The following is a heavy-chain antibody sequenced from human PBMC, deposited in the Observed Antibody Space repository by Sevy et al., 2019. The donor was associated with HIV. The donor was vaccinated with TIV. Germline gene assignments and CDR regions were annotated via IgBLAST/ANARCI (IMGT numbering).Heavy chain of an antibody. CDR3: ARRNDFDI. CDR1: GGSINSDH. CDR2: VYYTGGT. Sequence: SENLSLTCTVSGGSINSDHWNWIRQPPGKGLEWIGYVYYTGGTNYNPSLKNRVTISVDRTKNQFSLKLTSVTAADTALYYCARRNDFDIWGQGTMVTVSS. V-gene: IGHV4-59*08. J-gene: IGHJ3*02.